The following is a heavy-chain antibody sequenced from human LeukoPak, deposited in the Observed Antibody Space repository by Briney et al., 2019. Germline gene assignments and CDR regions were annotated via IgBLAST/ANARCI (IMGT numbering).Heavy chain of an antibody. D-gene: IGHD4-23*01. CDR1: GYRFSSYW. J-gene: IGHJ5*02. Sequence: GESLKISCKGSGYRFSSYWIGWVRQVPGRGLEWMGIIYPGDSDTTYSPSFQGQVTISVDNSISSAYLQWSSLKASDTAMYYCARDYGSNSGNWFGTWGQGTLVTVSS. CDR3: ARDYGSNSGNWFGT. CDR2: IYPGDSDT. V-gene: IGHV5-51*01.